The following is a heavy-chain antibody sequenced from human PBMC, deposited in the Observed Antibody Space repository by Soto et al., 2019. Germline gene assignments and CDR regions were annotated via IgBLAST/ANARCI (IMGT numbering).Heavy chain of an antibody. CDR1: GFTFSSYS. CDR3: ARDLRSYDFWSGYSDDAFDI. V-gene: IGHV3-48*02. CDR2: ISSSSITI. Sequence: VGSLILSCAASGFTFSSYSMNWVRQAPGKGLEWVSYISSSSITIYYADSVKGRFTISRDNAKNSLYLQMNSLRDEDTAVYYCARDLRSYDFWSGYSDDAFDIWGQGTMVTVSS. J-gene: IGHJ3*02. D-gene: IGHD3-3*01.